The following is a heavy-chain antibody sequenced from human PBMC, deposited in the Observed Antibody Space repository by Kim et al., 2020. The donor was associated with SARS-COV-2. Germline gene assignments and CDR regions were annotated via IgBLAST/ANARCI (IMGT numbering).Heavy chain of an antibody. D-gene: IGHD2-8*02. V-gene: IGHV1-2*02. CDR1: GYTITAYY. CDR3: ARLGNVEWTGSVH. CDR2: IGPNSGGT. J-gene: IGHJ1*01. Sequence: ASVKVSCKASGYTITAYYMHWVRQAPGQGLEWMGWIGPNSGGTNYAQRFQGRVTLTTDTSINTAYMELNRLTSDDTAIYYCARLGNVEWTGSVHWGQSTLVTVSS.